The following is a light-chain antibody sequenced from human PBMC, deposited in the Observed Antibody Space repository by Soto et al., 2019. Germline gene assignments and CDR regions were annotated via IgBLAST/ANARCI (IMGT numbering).Light chain of an antibody. CDR1: SSDVGGYNY. V-gene: IGLV2-14*01. Sequence: QSVLTQPASVSGSPGQSITISCTGTSSDVGGYNYVSWYQQHPGKAPKLMIYEVSNRPSGVSNRFSGSKSGNTASLTISGLQAEEESDYYCSSYTSSSTHFVFGTGTKVTVL. CDR3: SSYTSSSTHFV. J-gene: IGLJ1*01. CDR2: EVS.